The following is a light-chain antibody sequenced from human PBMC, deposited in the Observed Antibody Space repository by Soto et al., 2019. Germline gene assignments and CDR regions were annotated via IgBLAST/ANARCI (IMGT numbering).Light chain of an antibody. CDR2: RNN. J-gene: IGLJ2*01. CDR3: AAWDTSLSGHVV. CDR1: SSNIGSNY. Sequence: QSALTQPPSASGTPGQRVTISCSGSSSNIGSNYVYWYQQLPGTAPKLLIYRNNQRPSGVPDRFSGSKSGTSASLAISGLRSEDEADYYCAAWDTSLSGHVVFGGGTKLTV. V-gene: IGLV1-47*01.